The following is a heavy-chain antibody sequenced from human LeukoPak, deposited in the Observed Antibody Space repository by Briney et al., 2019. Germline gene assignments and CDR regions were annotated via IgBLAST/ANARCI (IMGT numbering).Heavy chain of an antibody. V-gene: IGHV4-59*01. Sequence: SETLSLTCTVSGGSISSSYWSWIRQPPGKGLEWIGYIYYSGITNYNPSLKSLVTISLDTSKNQFSLKLNSVTAADTAVYYCARASGAFDYWGQGALVTVSS. CDR2: IYYSGIT. J-gene: IGHJ4*02. CDR3: ARASGAFDY. CDR1: GGSISSSY.